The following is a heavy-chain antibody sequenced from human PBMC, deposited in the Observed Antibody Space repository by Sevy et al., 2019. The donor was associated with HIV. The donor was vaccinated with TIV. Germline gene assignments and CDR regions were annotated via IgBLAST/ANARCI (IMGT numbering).Heavy chain of an antibody. CDR3: ARRGEGNYYYYMDV. Sequence: GGSLRLSCAASGFTFSDYYMSWIRRAPGKGLEWVSYISSSSSYTNYADSVKGRFTISRDNAKNSLYLQMNSLRAEDTAVYYCARRGEGNYYYYMDVWGKGTTVTVSS. D-gene: IGHD7-27*01. J-gene: IGHJ6*03. V-gene: IGHV3-11*06. CDR2: ISSSSSYT. CDR1: GFTFSDYY.